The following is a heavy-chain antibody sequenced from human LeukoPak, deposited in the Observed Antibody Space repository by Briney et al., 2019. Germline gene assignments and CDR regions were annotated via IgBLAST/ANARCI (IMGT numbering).Heavy chain of an antibody. D-gene: IGHD3-22*01. CDR2: GYYSGST. V-gene: IGHV4-59*01. J-gene: IGHJ5*02. Sequence: KPSETLSLTCTVSGGSISSYYWSWIRQPPGKGLEWMGYGYYSGSTNYNPSLKSRVTISVDTSKNQFSLKLSSVTAADTAVYYCARADYYYGTSGYYWFDPWGQGTLVTVSS. CDR1: GGSISSYY. CDR3: ARADYYYGTSGYYWFDP.